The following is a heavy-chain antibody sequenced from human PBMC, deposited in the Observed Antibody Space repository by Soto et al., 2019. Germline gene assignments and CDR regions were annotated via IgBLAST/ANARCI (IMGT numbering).Heavy chain of an antibody. CDR2: SNPSGST. V-gene: IGHV4-34*01. CDR1: GGCLSVSY. J-gene: IGHJ4*02. CDR3: ARGGAVAGPSHY. D-gene: IGHD6-19*01. Sequence: SETLSLTCAVYGGCLSVSYWCWIRQPPGMELEWIGESNPSGSTNYSPSLQSRATILVDTSKNHICLKVMSVIVADTARFYCARGGAVAGPSHYWGQGHQVTV.